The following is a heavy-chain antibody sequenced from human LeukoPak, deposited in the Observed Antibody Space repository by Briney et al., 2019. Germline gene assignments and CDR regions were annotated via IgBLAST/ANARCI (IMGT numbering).Heavy chain of an antibody. CDR1: GGSISSYY. J-gene: IGHJ4*02. D-gene: IGHD3-3*01. V-gene: IGHV4-59*08. CDR2: IYYSGST. Sequence: PSETLSLTCTVSGGSISSYYWSWIRQPPGKGLEWIGYIYYSGSTNYNPSLKSRVTISVDTSKNQFSLKLSSVTAADTAVYYCARVADFWSGYLLDWGQGTLVTVSS. CDR3: ARVADFWSGYLLD.